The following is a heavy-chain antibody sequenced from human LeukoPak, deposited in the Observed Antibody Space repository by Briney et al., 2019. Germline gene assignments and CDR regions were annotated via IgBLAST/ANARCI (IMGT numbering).Heavy chain of an antibody. J-gene: IGHJ3*02. CDR3: ARGGRQWLVHDAFDI. V-gene: IGHV1-2*04. D-gene: IGHD6-19*01. Sequence: GASVKVSCKASGYTFTSYYMHWVRQAPGQGLEWMGWINPNSGGTNYAQKFQGWVTMTRDTSISTAYMELSRLRSDDTAVYYCARGGRQWLVHDAFDIWGQGTMVTVSS. CDR2: INPNSGGT. CDR1: GYTFTSYY.